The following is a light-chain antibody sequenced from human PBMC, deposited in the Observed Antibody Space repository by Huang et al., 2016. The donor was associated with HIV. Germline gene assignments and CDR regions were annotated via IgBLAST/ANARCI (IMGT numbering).Light chain of an antibody. CDR2: LAS. CDR1: QSLLHSNGYNY. V-gene: IGKV2-28*01. J-gene: IGKJ5*01. Sequence: DIVMTQSPLSLSVTPGESASISCRSSQSLLHSNGYNYLDWYLQKPGQSPQLLIYLASNRASGVPDKFSGSGSGTDFTLKISRVEAEDVGVYYCMQSLQTITFGQGTRLEIK. CDR3: MQSLQTIT.